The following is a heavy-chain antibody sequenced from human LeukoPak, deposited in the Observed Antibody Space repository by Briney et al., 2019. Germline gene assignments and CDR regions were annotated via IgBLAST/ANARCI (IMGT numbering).Heavy chain of an antibody. CDR3: ASGYSSSWGTEVDY. CDR1: GYSISSGYY. D-gene: IGHD6-13*01. Sequence: SETLSLTCTVSGYSISSGYYWGWIRQPPGKGLEWIGSIYHSGSTYYNPSLKSRVTISVDTSKNQFSLRLSSVTAADTAVYYCASGYSSSWGTEVDYWGQGTLVTVSS. V-gene: IGHV4-38-2*02. J-gene: IGHJ4*02. CDR2: IYHSGST.